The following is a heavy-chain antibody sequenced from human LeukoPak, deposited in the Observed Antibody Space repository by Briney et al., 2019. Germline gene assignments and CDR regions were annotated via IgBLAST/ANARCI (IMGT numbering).Heavy chain of an antibody. CDR1: GFTFSSYA. V-gene: IGHV3-23*01. D-gene: IGHD3-16*02. CDR2: FSGSGGST. Sequence: SGGSLRLSCAASGFTFSSYAMSWVRQAPGKGLECISGFSGSGGSTYYADSVKGRFTISGDNSKNTLYLQMNSLRAEDTAVYYCAGAYYDYLWGSYRSNPLFDYWGQGMLVTVSS. CDR3: AGAYYDYLWGSYRSNPLFDY. J-gene: IGHJ4*02.